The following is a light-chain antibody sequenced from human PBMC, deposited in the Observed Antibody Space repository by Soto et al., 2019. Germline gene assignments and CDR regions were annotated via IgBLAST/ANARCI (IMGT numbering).Light chain of an antibody. CDR3: ELYGSSPPSIT. CDR2: GTS. V-gene: IGKV3-20*01. CDR1: QSVSRSN. Sequence: EIVLTQSPAILSLSPGDTATLSCRASQSVSRSNLAWYQHKPGQAPRLLIYGTSNRATGIPDRFIGRGSGTDLTLTISSLEPEDFAVYYCELYGSSPPSITFGQGTRLEIK. J-gene: IGKJ5*01.